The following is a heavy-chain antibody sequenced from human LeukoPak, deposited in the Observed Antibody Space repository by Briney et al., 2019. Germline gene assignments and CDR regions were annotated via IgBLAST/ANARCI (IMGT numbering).Heavy chain of an antibody. D-gene: IGHD1-26*01. CDR3: ARSRRISGSYYPY. V-gene: IGHV4-34*01. Sequence: SETLSLTCAVYGGSFSGYYWSWIRQPPGKGLEWIGEINHSGSTNYNPSLKSRVTISVDTSKNQFSLKLSSVTAADTAVYYCARSRRISGSYYPYWGQGTLVTVSS. CDR2: INHSGST. CDR1: GGSFSGYY. J-gene: IGHJ4*02.